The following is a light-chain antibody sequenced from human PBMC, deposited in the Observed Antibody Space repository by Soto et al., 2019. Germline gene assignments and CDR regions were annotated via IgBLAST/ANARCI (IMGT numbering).Light chain of an antibody. J-gene: IGKJ2*01. Sequence: EIVLTQSPGTLSLSPGERATLSCRASQSVSSSYLAWCQQKPGQAPRLLIYDASNRATGIPARFSGSGSGTDFTLTISSLEPEDFAVYYCQQRSNWPPYTFGQGTKLEIK. V-gene: IGKV3D-20*02. CDR1: QSVSSSY. CDR3: QQRSNWPPYT. CDR2: DAS.